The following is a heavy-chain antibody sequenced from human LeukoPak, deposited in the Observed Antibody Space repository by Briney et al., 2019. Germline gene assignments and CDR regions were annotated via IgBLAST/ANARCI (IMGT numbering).Heavy chain of an antibody. CDR1: GFTFSRYW. CDR3: ARDLRDYYGSGFDY. V-gene: IGHV3-7*01. Sequence: PGGSLRLSCAASGFTFSRYWMSWVRQAPGKGLEWVANIKQDGSEKYYVDSVKGRFTISRDNAKNSLYLQMNSLRAEDTAVYYCARDLRDYYGSGFDYWGQGTLVTVSS. CDR2: IKQDGSEK. D-gene: IGHD3-10*01. J-gene: IGHJ4*02.